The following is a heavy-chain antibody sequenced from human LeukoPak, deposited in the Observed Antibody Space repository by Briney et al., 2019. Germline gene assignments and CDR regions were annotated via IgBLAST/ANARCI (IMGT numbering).Heavy chain of an antibody. J-gene: IGHJ4*02. V-gene: IGHV4-39*07. Sequence: SETLSLTCTVPGGSISSSSYYWGWIRQPPGKGLEWIGSIYYSVSTYYNPSLKSRVTISVDTSKHQFSLKLSSVTAADTAVYYCARVAGDLSRLSLGSEVITMIDRDFDYWGQGTLVTVSS. CDR3: ARVAGDLSRLSLGSEVITMIDRDFDY. CDR2: IYYSVST. D-gene: IGHD3-22*01. CDR1: GGSISSSSYY.